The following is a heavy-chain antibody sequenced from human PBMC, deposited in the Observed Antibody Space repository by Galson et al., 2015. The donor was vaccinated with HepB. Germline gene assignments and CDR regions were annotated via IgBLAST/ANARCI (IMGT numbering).Heavy chain of an antibody. J-gene: IGHJ4*02. Sequence: SGAPFPTCPVSCGPLITSMNYLGRIRPPPGKGLGWIGGIYFYGGGGTPHKKALQRPLTLPGGTPMDQIALKVRSVTAADTAVYYCARPRYCSSASCSASFDLWGQGTLVTVSS. V-gene: IGHV4-39*01. CDR1: CGPLITSMNY. CDR3: ARPRYCSSASCSASFDL. D-gene: IGHD2-2*01. CDR2: IYFYGGGGT.